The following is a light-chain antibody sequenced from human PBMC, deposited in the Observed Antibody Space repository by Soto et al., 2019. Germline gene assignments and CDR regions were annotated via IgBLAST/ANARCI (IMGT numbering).Light chain of an antibody. V-gene: IGKV1-5*01. CDR2: DAS. Sequence: DIQMTQSPSTLSASVGDRVTITCRASQSISRSLAWYQQKPGKAPSLLIYDASSLEGGVPSRFSGSGFGTEFTLTITNLQPADFATYDCQQDSDFLISFGPGTTVDFK. CDR1: QSISRS. J-gene: IGKJ3*01. CDR3: QQDSDFLIS.